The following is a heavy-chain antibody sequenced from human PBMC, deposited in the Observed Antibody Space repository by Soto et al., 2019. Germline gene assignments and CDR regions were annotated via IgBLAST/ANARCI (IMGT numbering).Heavy chain of an antibody. CDR3: ARVPTP. V-gene: IGHV4-30-2*01. Sequence: SETLSLTCAVSGVSISSGGYSWSWIRQPPGKGLEWIGYIYHTGSTYYNPSLKSRVTISVDRSKNQFSLKLSSVTAADTAVYYCARVPTPWGQGTLVTVSS. CDR1: GVSISSGGYS. CDR2: IYHTGST. J-gene: IGHJ5*02.